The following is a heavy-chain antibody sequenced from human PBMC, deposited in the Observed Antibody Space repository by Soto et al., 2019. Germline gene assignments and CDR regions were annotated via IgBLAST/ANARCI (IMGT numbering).Heavy chain of an antibody. D-gene: IGHD6-13*01. CDR1: GFTFSSYG. V-gene: IGHV3-30*18. CDR2: ISYDGSNK. J-gene: IGHJ5*02. Sequence: GGSLRLSCAASGFTFSSYGMHWVRQAPGKGLEWVAVISYDGSNKYYADSVKGRFTISRDNSKNTLYLQMNSLRAEDTAVYYCAKDLGRAAAGTCGWFDPWGQGTLVTVSS. CDR3: AKDLGRAAAGTCGWFDP.